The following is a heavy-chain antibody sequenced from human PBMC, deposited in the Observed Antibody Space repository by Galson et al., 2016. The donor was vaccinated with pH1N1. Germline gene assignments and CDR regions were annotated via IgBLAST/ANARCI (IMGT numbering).Heavy chain of an antibody. CDR3: ARVWGAAAPHDPDNWFDL. V-gene: IGHV1-18*01. Sequence: SVKVSCKASGYTFTNYGISWVRQAPGQGLEWMGWISTYNGNTNYVQRLQGRVTMTTDTSTGKAYLELMRRRFDATAVYYCARVWGAAAPHDPDNWFDLWGQGTLVTVSS. D-gene: IGHD6-13*01. J-gene: IGHJ5*02. CDR1: GYTFTNYG. CDR2: ISTYNGNT.